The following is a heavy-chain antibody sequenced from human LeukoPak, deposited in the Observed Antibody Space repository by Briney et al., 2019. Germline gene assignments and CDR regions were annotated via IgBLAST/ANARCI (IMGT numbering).Heavy chain of an antibody. CDR2: ISYDGSNK. CDR1: GSTFSSYG. Sequence: GGSLRLSCAASGSTFSSYGMHWVRQAPGKELEWVAVISYDGSNKYYADSVKGRFTISRDNSKNTLYLQMNSLRAEDTAVYYCAKDQKAYDFWSGPIYYYYGMDVWGQGTTVTVSS. D-gene: IGHD3-3*01. V-gene: IGHV3-30*18. J-gene: IGHJ6*02. CDR3: AKDQKAYDFWSGPIYYYYGMDV.